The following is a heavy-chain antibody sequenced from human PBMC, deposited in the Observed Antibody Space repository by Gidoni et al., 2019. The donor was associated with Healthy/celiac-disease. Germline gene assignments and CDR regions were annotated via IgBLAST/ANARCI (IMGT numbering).Heavy chain of an antibody. J-gene: IGHJ4*02. Sequence: QVQLVQSGAEVKKPGASVKVSCKASGYTFTGNYMHWVRQAPGQGLEWMGWINPNSGGTNYAQKFQGRVTMTRDTSISTAYMELSRLRSDDTAVYYCARDGGYCSSTSCYQDYWGQGTLVTVSS. CDR1: GYTFTGNY. CDR2: INPNSGGT. V-gene: IGHV1-2*02. D-gene: IGHD2-2*01. CDR3: ARDGGYCSSTSCYQDY.